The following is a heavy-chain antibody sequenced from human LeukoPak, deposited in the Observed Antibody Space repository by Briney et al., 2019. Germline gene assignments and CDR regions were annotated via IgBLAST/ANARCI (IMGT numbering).Heavy chain of an antibody. Sequence: GGSLRLSCAASGFTFSSYAMTWVRQAPGQGLEWVSGNSGSGGSTYYADSAKGRFTISRDNSKDTLYLQMNSLRAEDTAVYYCAKVIVSVDTAIDYWGQGTLVTVSS. V-gene: IGHV3-23*01. CDR2: NSGSGGST. CDR3: AKVIVSVDTAIDY. D-gene: IGHD5-18*01. CDR1: GFTFSSYA. J-gene: IGHJ4*02.